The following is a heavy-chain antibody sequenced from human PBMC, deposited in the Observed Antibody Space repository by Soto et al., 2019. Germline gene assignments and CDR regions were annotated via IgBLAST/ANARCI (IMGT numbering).Heavy chain of an antibody. Sequence: LSLTCTVSGGSSSSGGYYWSWIRQHPGKGLEWIGYIYYSGSTYYNPSLKSRVTISVDTSKNQFSLKLSSVTAADRAVYYCARNQVYYYGSGSYPYYFDYWGQGTLVSVSS. CDR1: GGSSSSGGYY. CDR3: ARNQVYYYGSGSYPYYFDY. J-gene: IGHJ4*02. V-gene: IGHV4-31*03. CDR2: IYYSGST. D-gene: IGHD3-10*01.